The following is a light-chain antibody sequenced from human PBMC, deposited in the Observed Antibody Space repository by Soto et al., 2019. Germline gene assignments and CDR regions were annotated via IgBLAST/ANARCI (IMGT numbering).Light chain of an antibody. CDR1: QSISSY. CDR3: QQRSDWPPGIS. Sequence: DIVMTQSPDSLAVSLGERATINCKSSQSISSYLNWYQQKPGKAPKLLIYAASSLQSGVPSRFSGSGSDTDFTLTISSLEPEDFAIYYCQQRSDWPPGISFGQGTRLEIK. CDR2: AAS. J-gene: IGKJ5*01. V-gene: IGKV1-39*01.